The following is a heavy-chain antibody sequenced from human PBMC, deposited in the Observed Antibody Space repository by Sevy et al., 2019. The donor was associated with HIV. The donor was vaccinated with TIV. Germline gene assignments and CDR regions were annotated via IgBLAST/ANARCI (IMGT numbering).Heavy chain of an antibody. Sequence: SETLSLTCTVSGGSISSTTYYWRWIRQPPGKGLEWIASIYYSGSTYYNVSLESRVTISVDMSKNQFSLRLSSVTAADTAVYYCARHGGIAVATLDYWGQGTLVTVSS. CDR1: GGSISSTTYY. D-gene: IGHD6-19*01. V-gene: IGHV4-39*01. CDR3: ARHGGIAVATLDY. CDR2: IYYSGST. J-gene: IGHJ4*02.